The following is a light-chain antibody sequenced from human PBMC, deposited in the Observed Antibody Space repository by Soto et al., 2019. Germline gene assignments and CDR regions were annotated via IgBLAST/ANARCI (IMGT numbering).Light chain of an antibody. V-gene: IGLV4-69*01. CDR2: VNSDGSH. CDR3: QTWGTGIRV. CDR1: SEHSHYA. J-gene: IGLJ3*02. Sequence: QLVLTQSPSASASPGASVKLSCTLSSEHSHYAIAWHQQQPEKGPRYLMKVNSDGSHNRGDGIPDRFSGSSSGAERYLTISSLQPDDEADYSCQTWGTGIRVFGGGTKLTVL.